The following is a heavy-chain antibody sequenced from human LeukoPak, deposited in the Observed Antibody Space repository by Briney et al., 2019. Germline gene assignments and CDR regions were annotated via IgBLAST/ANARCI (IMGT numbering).Heavy chain of an antibody. CDR2: ISGSGGST. Sequence: SGGSLRPSCAASGFTFSSYGMSWVRQAPGKGLEWVSAISGSGGSTYYADSVKGRFTVSRDNAKNSLYLQMNSLRAEDTAVYYCARGPYPDYWGQGTLVTVSS. V-gene: IGHV3-23*01. J-gene: IGHJ4*02. CDR3: ARGPYPDY. CDR1: GFTFSSYG.